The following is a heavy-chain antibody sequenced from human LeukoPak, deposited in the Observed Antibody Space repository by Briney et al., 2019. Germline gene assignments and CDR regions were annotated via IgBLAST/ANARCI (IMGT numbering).Heavy chain of an antibody. D-gene: IGHD2-2*01. Sequence: SVKVSCKASGGTFSSYAISWVRQAPGQGLEWMGRIIPILGIANYAQKFQGRVTITADKSTSTAYMELSSLRSEVTAVYYCARGVTLVVPANERSYFDYWGQGTLVTVSS. J-gene: IGHJ4*02. CDR3: ARGVTLVVPANERSYFDY. CDR1: GGTFSSYA. CDR2: IIPILGIA. V-gene: IGHV1-69*04.